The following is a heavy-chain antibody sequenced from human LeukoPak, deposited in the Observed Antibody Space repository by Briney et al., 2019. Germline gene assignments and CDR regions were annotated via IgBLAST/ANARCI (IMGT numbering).Heavy chain of an antibody. Sequence: SETLSLTCTVSGGSISSYYWNWIRQPPGKGLEWIGYIFYSGSTSYNPSLKSRVTISLDTSKNQFSLKLTSVTAADSAMYYCARKGYFDSWGQGTLVTVSS. CDR1: GGSISSYY. J-gene: IGHJ4*02. CDR3: ARKGYFDS. V-gene: IGHV4-59*08. CDR2: IFYSGST.